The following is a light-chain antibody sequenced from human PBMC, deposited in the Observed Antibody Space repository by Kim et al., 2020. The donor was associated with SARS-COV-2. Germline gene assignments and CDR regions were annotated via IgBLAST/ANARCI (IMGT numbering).Light chain of an antibody. CDR2: DIN. CDR1: RDDVGGYNF. V-gene: IGLV2-14*03. J-gene: IGLJ2*01. CDR3: SSYTSSSTVV. Sequence: GQSMTTTCTGTRDDVGGYNFASWYHHHAGKAPKLMYYDINNRPSVVSNRFSGTKSGKAASLTISGLQAEDEADYCCSSYTSSSTVVFGGGTQLTVL.